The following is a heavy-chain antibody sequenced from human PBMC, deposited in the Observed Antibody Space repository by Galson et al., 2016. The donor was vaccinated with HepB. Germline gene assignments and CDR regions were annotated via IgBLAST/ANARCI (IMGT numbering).Heavy chain of an antibody. CDR1: GYTFTSYY. Sequence: SVKVSCKASGYTFTSYYMHWVRQAPGQGLEWMGIINPSGGGTSYTQKFQGRVTMTGDTSTSTVYMELSSLRSEDTAVYYCARDQGGLRYFDWLMVTYYFDYWGQGTLVTVSS. V-gene: IGHV1-46*01. J-gene: IGHJ4*02. CDR3: ARDQGGLRYFDWLMVTYYFDY. CDR2: INPSGGGT. D-gene: IGHD3-9*01.